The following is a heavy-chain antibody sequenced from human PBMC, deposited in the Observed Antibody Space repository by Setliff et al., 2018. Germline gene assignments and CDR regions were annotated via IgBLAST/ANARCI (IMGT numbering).Heavy chain of an antibody. Sequence: PGGSLRLSCAASGFAFSSYGMHWVRQAPGKGLEWVAFIRFDGTNKYYADSVKGRFTISRDNSKNTLYLQVNTLRPEDTAVYYCVKWDSKYVSGSHYMDLWGKGTTVTVSS. CDR2: IRFDGTNK. CDR3: VKWDSKYVSGSHYMDL. J-gene: IGHJ6*03. D-gene: IGHD3-16*01. CDR1: GFAFSSYG. V-gene: IGHV3-30*02.